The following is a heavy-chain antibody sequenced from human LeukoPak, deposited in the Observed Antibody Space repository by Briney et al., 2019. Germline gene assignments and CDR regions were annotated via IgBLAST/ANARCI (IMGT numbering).Heavy chain of an antibody. CDR3: AREGPKVAAAGVAVFDY. Sequence: GGSLRLSCAASGFTFDDYGMSWVRQAPGKGLEWVSGINWNGGSTGYADSVKGRFTISRDNAKNSLYLQMNSLRAEDTALYYCAREGPKVAAAGVAVFDYWGQGTLVTVSS. V-gene: IGHV3-20*04. D-gene: IGHD6-13*01. CDR1: GFTFDDYG. CDR2: INWNGGST. J-gene: IGHJ4*02.